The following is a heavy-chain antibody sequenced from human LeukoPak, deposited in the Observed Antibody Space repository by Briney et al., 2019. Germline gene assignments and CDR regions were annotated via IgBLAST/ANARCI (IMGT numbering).Heavy chain of an antibody. D-gene: IGHD3-16*01. CDR2: ISGSGGST. CDR3: ARWRGIDP. Sequence: PGGSLRLSCAASGFTFSSYAMSWVRQAPGKGLEWVSAISGSGGSTYYADSVKGRFTVSRDNSRNTLYLQLNSLRVDDTAVYFCARWRGIDPWGQGTLVTVSS. CDR1: GFTFSSYA. J-gene: IGHJ5*02. V-gene: IGHV3-23*01.